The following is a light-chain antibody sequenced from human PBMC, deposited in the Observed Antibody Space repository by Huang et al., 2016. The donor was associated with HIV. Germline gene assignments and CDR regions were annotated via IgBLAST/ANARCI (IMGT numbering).Light chain of an antibody. CDR2: GAS. Sequence: EIVMTQSPATLSVSPGERATLSCGASQSVSSNLAWYQQKPGQAPRLLIYGASTRATGIPARFSGSGSGTEFTLTISSLQSEEFAVYYCQQYNNWPPWTFGQGTKVEVK. CDR1: QSVSSN. CDR3: QQYNNWPPWT. J-gene: IGKJ1*01. V-gene: IGKV3-15*01.